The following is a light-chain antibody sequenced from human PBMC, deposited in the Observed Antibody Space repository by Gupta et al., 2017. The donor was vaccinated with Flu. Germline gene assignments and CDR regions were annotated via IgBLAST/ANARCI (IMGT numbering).Light chain of an antibody. Sequence: DTKMTHSPSTLSASVGDRVTSTCRASQSISSWLAWYQHKPVKAPKLLIYKVFRVESRVPSRFSDSGNGIEFTLTISILQPNDFATYYFQQENSSTITFGQGTLLEIK. V-gene: IGKV1-5*03. CDR2: KVF. CDR3: QQENSSTIT. J-gene: IGKJ5*01. CDR1: QSISSW.